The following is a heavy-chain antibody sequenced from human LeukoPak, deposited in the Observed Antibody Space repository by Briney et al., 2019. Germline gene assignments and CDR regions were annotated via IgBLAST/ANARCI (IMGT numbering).Heavy chain of an antibody. J-gene: IGHJ3*02. CDR3: AKAQTWYYYDSSGYYDAFDI. CDR1: GFTFSNSD. CDR2: ISYDGSNK. D-gene: IGHD3-22*01. V-gene: IGHV3-30*18. Sequence: GGSLRLSCAASGFTFSNSDMNWVRQAPGKGLEWVAVISYDGSNKYYADSVKGRFTISRDNSKNTLYLQMNSLRAEDTAVYYCAKAQTWYYYDSSGYYDAFDIWGQGTMVTVSS.